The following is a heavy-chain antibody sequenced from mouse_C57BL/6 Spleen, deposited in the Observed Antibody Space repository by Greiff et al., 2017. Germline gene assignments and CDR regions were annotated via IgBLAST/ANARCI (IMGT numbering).Heavy chain of an antibody. CDR3: ARSDYYGSSYRYFDV. CDR2: IHPNSGST. V-gene: IGHV1-64*01. CDR1: GYTFTSYW. D-gene: IGHD1-1*01. J-gene: IGHJ1*03. Sequence: QVQLQQPGAELVKPGASVKLSCKASGYTFTSYWMHWVKQRPGQGLEWIGMIHPNSGSTNYNEKFKSKATLTVDKSSSTAYMQLSSLTSEDSAVYYCARSDYYGSSYRYFDVWGTGTTVTVSS.